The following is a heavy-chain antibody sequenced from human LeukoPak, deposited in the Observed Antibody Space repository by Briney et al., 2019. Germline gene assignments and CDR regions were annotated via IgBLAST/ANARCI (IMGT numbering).Heavy chain of an antibody. CDR3: ARSALDI. Sequence: ASVKVSCKASGYTFTSYAISWVRQAPGQGLEWMGSISTFRGNTYYSQNLQGRVTMTTDTSTSTAYMELRSLRSDDTAVYYCARSALDIWGQGTMVTVSS. J-gene: IGHJ3*02. V-gene: IGHV1-18*01. CDR1: GYTFTSYA. CDR2: ISTFRGNT.